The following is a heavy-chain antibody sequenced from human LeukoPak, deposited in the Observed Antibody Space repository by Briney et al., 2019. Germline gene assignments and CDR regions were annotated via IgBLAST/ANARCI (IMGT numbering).Heavy chain of an antibody. J-gene: IGHJ6*02. D-gene: IGHD1-1*01. CDR3: ARATTYYYGTDV. Sequence: PSETLPLTCTVSGGSITNYYWSWIRQPPGKGLEWIGYIYYSGSTNYNPSLKSRVTMSVDTSKNQFSLELTSVTAADTAVYYCARATTYYYGTDVWGQGTTVTVSS. CDR2: IYYSGST. V-gene: IGHV4-59*01. CDR1: GGSITNYY.